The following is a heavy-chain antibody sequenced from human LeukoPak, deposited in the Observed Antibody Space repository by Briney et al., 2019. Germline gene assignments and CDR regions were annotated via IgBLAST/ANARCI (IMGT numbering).Heavy chain of an antibody. V-gene: IGHV4-34*01. CDR1: GGSFSGYY. CDR3: ASYSGSYRVFDY. CDR2: INHSGST. Sequence: SETLSLTCAVYGGSFSGYYWSWIRQPPGKGLEWIGEINHSGSTSYNPSLKSRVTISVDTSKNQFSLKLSSVTAADTAVYYCASYSGSYRVFDYWGQGTLVTVSS. D-gene: IGHD1-26*01. J-gene: IGHJ4*02.